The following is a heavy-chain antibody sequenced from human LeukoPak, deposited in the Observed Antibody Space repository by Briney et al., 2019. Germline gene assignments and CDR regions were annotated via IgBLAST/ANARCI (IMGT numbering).Heavy chain of an antibody. CDR3: ARPYSSGWYYVYYYYYMDV. Sequence: GGSLRLSCAASGFTFSNSWMSWVRQAPGKGLEWVANIKQDGSETYYVDSVKGRFTISRDDAKNSLYLQMNSLRAEDTAVYYCARPYSSGWYYVYYYYYMDVWGKGTTVTVSS. CDR2: IKQDGSET. CDR1: GFTFSNSW. V-gene: IGHV3-7*01. J-gene: IGHJ6*03. D-gene: IGHD6-19*01.